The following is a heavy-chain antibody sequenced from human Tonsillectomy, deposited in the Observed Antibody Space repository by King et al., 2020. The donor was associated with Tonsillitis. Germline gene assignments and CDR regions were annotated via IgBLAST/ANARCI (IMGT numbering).Heavy chain of an antibody. J-gene: IGHJ4*02. CDR2: IYYSGTT. V-gene: IGHV4-59*01. D-gene: IGHD6-6*01. Sequence: VQLQESGPGLVKPSETLSLTCTVSGDSFSSYYWSWIRQPPGKGLEWIGYIYYSGTTNYNPSLESRVTISVDTSKNQFSLKLSSVTAADTAVYYCARTYSGSWGEFDYWGQGTLVTVSS. CDR1: GDSFSSYY. CDR3: ARTYSGSWGEFDY.